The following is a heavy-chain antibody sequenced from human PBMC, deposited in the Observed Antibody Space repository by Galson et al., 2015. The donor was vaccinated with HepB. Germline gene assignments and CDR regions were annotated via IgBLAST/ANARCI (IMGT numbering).Heavy chain of an antibody. D-gene: IGHD6-19*01. CDR2: ISAGGDKT. CDR1: GFMFNNYV. V-gene: IGHV3-23*01. J-gene: IGHJ4*02. CDR3: CPGERRHQWMILDGRAELDY. Sequence: SLRLSCAGSGFMFNNYVMNWVRQAPGKGLEWVSLISAGGDKTHYADSLRGRFPLSRDNSKNTFYLQMISQAVEDTAVYYCCPGERRHQWMILDGRAELDYWGQGTLVTVSS.